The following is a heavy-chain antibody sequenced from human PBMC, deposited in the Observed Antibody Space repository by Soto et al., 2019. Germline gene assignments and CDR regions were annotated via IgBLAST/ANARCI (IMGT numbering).Heavy chain of an antibody. CDR1: GFTFSSYA. CDR3: AKMPPYSSGWYWYFDL. Sequence: GGSLRLSCAASGFTFSSYAMSWVRQAPGKGLEWVSAISGSGGSTYYADSVKGRFTISRDNSKNTLYLQMNSLRAEDTAVYYCAKMPPYSSGWYWYFDLWGRGTLVTVSS. V-gene: IGHV3-23*01. D-gene: IGHD6-19*01. J-gene: IGHJ2*01. CDR2: ISGSGGST.